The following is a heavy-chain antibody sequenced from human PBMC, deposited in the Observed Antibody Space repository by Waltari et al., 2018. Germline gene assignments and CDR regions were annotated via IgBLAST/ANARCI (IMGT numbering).Heavy chain of an antibody. J-gene: IGHJ5*02. CDR2: TNPTTSDP. V-gene: IGHV1-2*06. CDR3: ARDWGCYSDASGYPSNWFGP. CDR1: GSTFTGYY. D-gene: IGHD3-22*01. Sequence: QVQLVQSGAEVKKPGASVKVSCTASGSTFTGYYFHWVRQAPVQGLDWMVPTNPTTSDPTYQQEFQRRVTMTRDTSIRTADSELTSLRSEDTAVDYCARDWGCYSDASGYPSNWFGPWGQGTLVTVSS.